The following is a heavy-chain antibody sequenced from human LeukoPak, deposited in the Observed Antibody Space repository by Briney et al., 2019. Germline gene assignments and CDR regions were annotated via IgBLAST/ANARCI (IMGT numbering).Heavy chain of an antibody. CDR2: IYYSGST. CDR3: ARVGSMVRGVISIKAQRFDP. D-gene: IGHD3-10*01. V-gene: IGHV4-59*01. J-gene: IGHJ5*02. CDR1: GGSISSYY. Sequence: PSETLSLTCTVSGGSISSYYWSWIRQPPGKGLEWIGYIYYSGSTNYNPSLKSRVTISVDTSKNQFSLKLSSVTAADTAVYYCARVGSMVRGVISIKAQRFDPWGQGTLVTVSS.